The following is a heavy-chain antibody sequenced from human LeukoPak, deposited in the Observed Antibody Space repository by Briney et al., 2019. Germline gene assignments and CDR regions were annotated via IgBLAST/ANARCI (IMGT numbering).Heavy chain of an antibody. D-gene: IGHD1-26*01. V-gene: IGHV1-18*01. CDR3: AARLGATNAFDI. J-gene: IGHJ3*02. CDR2: ISAYNGNT. CDR1: GYTFTSYG. Sequence: ASVKVSCKASGYTFTSYGISWERQAPGQGLEWMGWISAYNGNTNYAQKLQGRVTMTTDTSTSTAYMELRSLRSDDTAVYYCAARLGATNAFDIWGQGTMVTVSS.